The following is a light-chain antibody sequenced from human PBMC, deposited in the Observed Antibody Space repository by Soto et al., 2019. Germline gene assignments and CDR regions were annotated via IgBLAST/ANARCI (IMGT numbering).Light chain of an antibody. CDR2: EVS. Sequence: QSVLTQPASVSGSPGQSITISCTGTSNDVGGYDFVSWFQQLPGKAPKLLICEVSNRPSGVSSRFSGSKSGNTASLTISGLQAEDEADYYCSSYTDTTTVVVFGGGTQLTVL. CDR1: SNDVGGYDF. CDR3: SSYTDTTTVVV. V-gene: IGLV2-14*01. J-gene: IGLJ3*02.